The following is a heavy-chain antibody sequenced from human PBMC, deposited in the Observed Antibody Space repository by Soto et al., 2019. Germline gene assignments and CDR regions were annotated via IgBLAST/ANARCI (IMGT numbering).Heavy chain of an antibody. D-gene: IGHD4-17*01. J-gene: IGHJ4*02. V-gene: IGHV1-69*08. CDR1: GGTFSSYT. CDR2: IIPILGIA. CDR3: ARELDLLGDYRPQQFDY. Sequence: QVQLVQSGAEVKKPVSSVKVSCKASGGTFSSYTISWVRQAPGQGLEWMGRIIPILGIANYAQKFQGRVTITADKSTSTAYMELSSLRSEDTAVYYCARELDLLGDYRPQQFDYWGQGTLVTVSS.